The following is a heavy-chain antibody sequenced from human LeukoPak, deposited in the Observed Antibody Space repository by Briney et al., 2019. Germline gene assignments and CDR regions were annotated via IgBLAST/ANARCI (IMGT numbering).Heavy chain of an antibody. CDR2: ISSSSSTI. Sequence: PGGSLRLSCAASGFTFSSYSMNWVRQAPGKGLEWVSYISSSSSTIYYADSVKGRFTISRDNAKNSLYLQMNSLRAEDTAVYYCARGDHEHYYDSSGPPAAYWGQGTLVTVSS. V-gene: IGHV3-48*04. J-gene: IGHJ4*02. D-gene: IGHD3-22*01. CDR1: GFTFSSYS. CDR3: ARGDHEHYYDSSGPPAAY.